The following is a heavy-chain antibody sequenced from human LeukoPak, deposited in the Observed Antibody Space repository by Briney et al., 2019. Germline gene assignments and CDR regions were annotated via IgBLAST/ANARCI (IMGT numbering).Heavy chain of an antibody. V-gene: IGHV3-66*01. Sequence: GGSLRLSCAASGFTVSSNYMSWVRQAPGKGLEWVSVIYSGGSTYYADSVKGRFTISRDNSKNTLYLQMNSLRAEDTAVYYCARSYYYGSGSYGYWGQGTLVTVSS. CDR1: GFTVSSNY. CDR3: ARSYYYGSGSYGY. D-gene: IGHD3-10*01. CDR2: IYSGGST. J-gene: IGHJ4*02.